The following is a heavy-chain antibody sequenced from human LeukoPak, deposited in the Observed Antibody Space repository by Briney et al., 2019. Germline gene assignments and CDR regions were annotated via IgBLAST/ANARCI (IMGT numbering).Heavy chain of an antibody. CDR3: ARTDYYDILTGYYIDY. CDR2: INTNTGNP. CDR1: GYTFTSYA. V-gene: IGHV7-4-1*02. Sequence: ASVTVSCKASGYTFTSYAMNWVRQAPGQGLEWMGWINTNTGNPTYAQGFTGRFVFSLDTSVSTAYLQISSLKAEDTAVYYCARTDYYDILTGYYIDYWGQGTLVTVSS. D-gene: IGHD3-9*01. J-gene: IGHJ4*02.